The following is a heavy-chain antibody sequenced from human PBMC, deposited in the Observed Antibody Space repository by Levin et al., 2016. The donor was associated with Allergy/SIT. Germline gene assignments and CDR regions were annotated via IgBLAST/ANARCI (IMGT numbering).Heavy chain of an antibody. CDR2: IGTAGDT. CDR1: GFTFSSYD. J-gene: IGHJ3*02. V-gene: IGHV3-13*04. D-gene: IGHD3-22*01. Sequence: GESLKISCAASGFTFSSYDMHWVRQATGKGLEWVSAIGTAGDTYYPGSVKGRFTISRENAKNSLYLQMNSLRAGDTAVYYCARAVYGDSSGYYFRDLPHEAAFDIWGQGTMVTVSS. CDR3: ARAVYGDSSGYYFRDLPHEAAFDI.